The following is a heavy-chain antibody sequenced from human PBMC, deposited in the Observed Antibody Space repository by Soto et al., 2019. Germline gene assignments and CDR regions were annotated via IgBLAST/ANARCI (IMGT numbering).Heavy chain of an antibody. D-gene: IGHD2-21*02. V-gene: IGHV4-39*01. CDR2: IYYSGST. CDR3: ARLLMVTAIRSHDAFDI. J-gene: IGHJ3*02. Sequence: SETLSLTCTVSGGSISSSSYYWGWNRQPPGKGLEWIGSIYYSGSTYYNPSLKSRVTISVDTSKNQFSLKLSSVTAADTAVYYCARLLMVTAIRSHDAFDIWGQGTMVTVS. CDR1: GGSISSSSYY.